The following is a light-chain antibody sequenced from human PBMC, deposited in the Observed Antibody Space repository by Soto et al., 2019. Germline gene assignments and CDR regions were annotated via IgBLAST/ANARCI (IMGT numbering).Light chain of an antibody. J-gene: IGKJ1*01. Sequence: EIVMTQSPATLSVSPGDRATLSCRASQSVNTCLAWYQHKPGQAPRLLIYYTSNRATGIPARFSGSGSGTDFTLTISSLAPEDFAIYYCHQRQSWPRTFGQGTKVDIK. V-gene: IGKV3-11*01. CDR3: HQRQSWPRT. CDR1: QSVNTC. CDR2: YTS.